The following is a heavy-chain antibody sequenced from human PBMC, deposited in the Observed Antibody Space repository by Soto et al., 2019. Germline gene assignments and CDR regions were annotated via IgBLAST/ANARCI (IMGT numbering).Heavy chain of an antibody. D-gene: IGHD2-15*01. CDR3: AKSDCSGGSCYFPFDC. Sequence: GGSLRLSCTASGFTFRNYAMSWVRQAPGKGLQWVSAISGSGGRTYYADSVKGRFTISRDNSKNTLYLQTDSLRAEDTAFYYCAKSDCSGGSCYFPFDCWGQGTLVTVSS. CDR1: GFTFRNYA. V-gene: IGHV3-23*01. J-gene: IGHJ4*02. CDR2: ISGSGGRT.